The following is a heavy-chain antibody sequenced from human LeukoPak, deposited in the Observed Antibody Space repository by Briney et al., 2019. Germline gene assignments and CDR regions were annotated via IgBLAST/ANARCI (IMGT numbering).Heavy chain of an antibody. CDR3: ARSTFLEWLFRY. CDR1: GCTFSSYS. CDR2: ISSSSTI. V-gene: IGHV3-48*01. J-gene: IGHJ4*02. D-gene: IGHD3-3*01. Sequence: GGSLRLSCAASGCTFSSYSRNWVRQAPGKGLEWVSYISSSSTINYKDSVKRRFTTSRDNANNSLYLQMNSLRAEDTAVYYCARSTFLEWLFRYWGQGTLVTVSS.